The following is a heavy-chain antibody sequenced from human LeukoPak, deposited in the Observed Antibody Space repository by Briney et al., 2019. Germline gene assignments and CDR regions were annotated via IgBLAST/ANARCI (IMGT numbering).Heavy chain of an antibody. D-gene: IGHD6-13*01. CDR3: TTTKAGYSSSGPIDN. CDR1: GVTFINAL. V-gene: IGHV3-15*01. Sequence: GGSLRLSCAVSGVTFINALMSWVRQAPGKGLEWVGRIKSNSDGGTTDYAAPVKGRFTISRDDSKNTLYLQMNSLKTEDTALYYCTTTKAGYSSSGPIDNWGQGTLVTVSS. CDR2: IKSNSDGGTT. J-gene: IGHJ4*02.